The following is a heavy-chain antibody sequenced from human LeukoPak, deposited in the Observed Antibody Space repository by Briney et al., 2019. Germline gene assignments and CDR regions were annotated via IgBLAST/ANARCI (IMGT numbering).Heavy chain of an antibody. CDR2: IDPRDSST. CDR1: GYSFSSYW. D-gene: IGHD6-19*01. Sequence: LXISCKASGYSFSSYWISWIRQVPGKGLEWMGRIDPRDSSTNYSPSFQGHVTISTDKSISAAFLQWSSLRASDTAIYYCATGSSGWSYWGQGALVTVSS. CDR3: ATGSSGWSY. J-gene: IGHJ4*02. V-gene: IGHV5-10-1*01.